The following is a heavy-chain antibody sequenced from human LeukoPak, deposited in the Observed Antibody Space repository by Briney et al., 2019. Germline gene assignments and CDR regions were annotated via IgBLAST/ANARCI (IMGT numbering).Heavy chain of an antibody. CDR2: ISQSSDRI. V-gene: IGHV3-48*04. J-gene: IGHJ4*02. CDR3: ARDLLNDEGSSYFFDQ. Sequence: GGALRVSCAASGCTFRGYSMNWVRQAPGKGLEWVSYISQSSDRIYHADSVKGRFTISRDNAKNSLYLQMDSLRVEDTAVYYCARDLLNDEGSSYFFDQWGQGTLVTVAS. CDR1: GCTFRGYS. D-gene: IGHD2-2*01.